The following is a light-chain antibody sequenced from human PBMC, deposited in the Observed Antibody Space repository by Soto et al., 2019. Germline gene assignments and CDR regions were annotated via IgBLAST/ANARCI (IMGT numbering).Light chain of an antibody. CDR3: QTGSRVPV. J-gene: IGKJ3*01. Sequence: EIVLTQSPGTLSLSPGERATLSCRASQSVSSSYLAWYQQKPGQAPRLLIYGASSRATGIPERFSGSGYGTDFTLTISSLQLEDVATYYCQTGSRVPVFGPGTKVEIK. CDR1: QSVSSSY. V-gene: IGKV3-20*01. CDR2: GAS.